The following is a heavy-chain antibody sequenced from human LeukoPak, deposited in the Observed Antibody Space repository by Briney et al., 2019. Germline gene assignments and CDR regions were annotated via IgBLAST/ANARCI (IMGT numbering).Heavy chain of an antibody. Sequence: PGGSLRLSCVVSGNYGMSWVRQAPGKGLEWVSGISGSGGSTYYADSVKGRFTISRDNSKNTLYLQMNSLRAEDTAVYYCAKDSLYCSGGSCYSAFDYWGQGTLVTVSS. J-gene: IGHJ4*02. CDR2: ISGSGGST. CDR3: AKDSLYCSGGSCYSAFDY. CDR1: GNYG. D-gene: IGHD2-15*01. V-gene: IGHV3-23*01.